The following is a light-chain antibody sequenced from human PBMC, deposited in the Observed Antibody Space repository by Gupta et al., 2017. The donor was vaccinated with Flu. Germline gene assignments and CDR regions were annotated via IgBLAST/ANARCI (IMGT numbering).Light chain of an antibody. V-gene: IGKV1-6*01. J-gene: IGKJ2*01. Sequence: AAGGDRMTRRGRGSEDSGTDVGGYQQKAGRVAQRLIFAAATLQSGVPSRFRGRGSGTIFTLTIDSLHPEESAIYYCLQDDDYPRTFGQGTRLNI. CDR3: LQDDDYPRT. CDR2: AAA. CDR1: EDSGTD.